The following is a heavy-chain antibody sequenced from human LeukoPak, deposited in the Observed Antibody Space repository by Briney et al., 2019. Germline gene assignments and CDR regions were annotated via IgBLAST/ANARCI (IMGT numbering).Heavy chain of an antibody. Sequence: HAGGSLRLSCAASGFTFSSYAMHWVRQAPGKGLEWVAVISYDGSNKYYADSVKGRFTISRDNSKNTLYLQMNSLRAEDTAVYYCAAQVPLGQLSAITFDYWGQGTLVTVSS. V-gene: IGHV3-30-3*01. CDR1: GFTFSSYA. CDR3: AAQVPLGQLSAITFDY. J-gene: IGHJ4*02. CDR2: ISYDGSNK. D-gene: IGHD5-12*01.